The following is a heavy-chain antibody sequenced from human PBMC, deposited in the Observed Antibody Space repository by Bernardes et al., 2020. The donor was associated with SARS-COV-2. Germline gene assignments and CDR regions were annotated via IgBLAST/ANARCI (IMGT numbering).Heavy chain of an antibody. D-gene: IGHD6-13*01. CDR1: GFTFDDYA. CDR2: ISWNSGSI. Sequence: GGSLRLSCAASGFTFDDYAMHWVRQAPGKGLEWVSGISWNSGSIGYADSVKGRFTISRDNAKNSLYLQMNSLRAEDTALYYCAKDRVAAAGFSHYYYYGMDVWGQGTTVTVSS. V-gene: IGHV3-9*01. J-gene: IGHJ6*02. CDR3: AKDRVAAAGFSHYYYYGMDV.